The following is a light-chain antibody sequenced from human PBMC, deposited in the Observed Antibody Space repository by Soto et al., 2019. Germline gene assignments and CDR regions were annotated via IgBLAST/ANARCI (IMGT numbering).Light chain of an antibody. J-gene: IGLJ2*01. V-gene: IGLV1-47*02. CDR3: AAWDDSLSGPV. CDR1: SSNIGSNY. CDR2: RDN. Sequence: QSVLTQPPSASGTPGQRVTISCSGSSSNIGSNYVYWYQQLPGTAPKLLISRDNERSSGVPDRFSCSKSGTSGSLAISGLRSDDEADYYCAAWDDSLSGPVFGGGTKLTVL.